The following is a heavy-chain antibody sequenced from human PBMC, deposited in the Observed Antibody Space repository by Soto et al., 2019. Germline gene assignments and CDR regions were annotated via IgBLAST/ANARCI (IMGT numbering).Heavy chain of an antibody. V-gene: IGHV3-23*01. J-gene: IGHJ6*03. CDR2: ISGSGGST. D-gene: IGHD2-2*01. CDR1: GFTFSSYA. CDR3: ASQYCSSTSCYYYYYYYMDV. Sequence: EVQLLESGGGLVQPGGSLRLSCAASGFTFSSYAMSWVRQAPGKGPEWVSAISGSGGSTYYADSVKGRFTISRDNSKNTLYLQMNSLRAEDTAVYYCASQYCSSTSCYYYYYYYMDVWGKGTTVTVSS.